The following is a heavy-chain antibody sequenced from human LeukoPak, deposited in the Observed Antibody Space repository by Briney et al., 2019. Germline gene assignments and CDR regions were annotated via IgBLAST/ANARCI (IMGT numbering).Heavy chain of an antibody. D-gene: IGHD4-17*01. Sequence: SETLSLTCAVYGGSFSGYYWSWIRQPPGKGLEWIGEINHSGSTYYNSSLKSRVTISVDKSKNQFSLKLSSVTAADTAVYYCARVGVTVTTSKYYYMDVWGKGTTVTVSS. V-gene: IGHV4-34*01. J-gene: IGHJ6*03. CDR3: ARVGVTVTTSKYYYMDV. CDR1: GGSFSGYY. CDR2: INHSGST.